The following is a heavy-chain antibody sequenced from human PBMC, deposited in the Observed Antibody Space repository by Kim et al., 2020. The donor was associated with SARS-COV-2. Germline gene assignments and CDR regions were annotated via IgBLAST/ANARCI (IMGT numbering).Heavy chain of an antibody. CDR2: IKLGNGDT. CDR1: GYTFSNYV. J-gene: IGHJ5*02. CDR3: ARADEYNLNLFDP. D-gene: IGHD1-1*01. V-gene: IGHV1-3*01. Sequence: ASVKVSCKASGYTFSNYVMHWVRQAPGQGLEWMGWIKLGNGDTKYSRKFQGRVTMTWDTSASTAYMELSSLRSEDTAVYYCARADEYNLNLFDPWGRGTLVTVSS.